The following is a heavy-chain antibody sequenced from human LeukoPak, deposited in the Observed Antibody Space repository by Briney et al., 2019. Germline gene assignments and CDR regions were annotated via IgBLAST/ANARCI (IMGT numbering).Heavy chain of an antibody. CDR3: ARSTYYYGSGSYRTSDY. CDR1: GYTFTSYG. J-gene: IGHJ4*02. V-gene: IGHV1-18*01. CDR2: ISAYNGNT. D-gene: IGHD3-10*01. Sequence: ASVKVSCKASGYTFTSYGTSWVRQAPGQGLEWMGWISAYNGNTNYAQKLQGRVTMTTDTSTSTAYMELRSLRSDDTAVYYCARSTYYYGSGSYRTSDYWGQGTLVTVSS.